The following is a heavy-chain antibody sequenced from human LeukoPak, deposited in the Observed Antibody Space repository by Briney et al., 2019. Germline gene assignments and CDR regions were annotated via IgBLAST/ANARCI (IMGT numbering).Heavy chain of an antibody. V-gene: IGHV3-53*01. Sequence: GGTLRLSCAASGFTVSSNYMSWVRQAPGKGLEWVSVIYSGGSTYYADSVKGRFTISRDNSKNTLYLQMNSLRAEDTAVYYCASLAQGEPFDYWGQGTLVTVSS. CDR2: IYSGGST. J-gene: IGHJ4*02. D-gene: IGHD1-26*01. CDR1: GFTVSSNY. CDR3: ASLAQGEPFDY.